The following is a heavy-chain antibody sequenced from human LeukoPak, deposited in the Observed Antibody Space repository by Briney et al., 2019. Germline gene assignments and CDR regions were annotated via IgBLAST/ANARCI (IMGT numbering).Heavy chain of an antibody. CDR1: GGSISSSNW. CDR3: VCKTTAAAGTFDY. D-gene: IGHD6-13*01. Sequence: GSLRLSCAASGGSISSSNWWSWARQPPGKGLAWIGEINHSGRTNYNPSLKSRVTISVDKSKNQFALNLSSVTVADTALYYCVCKTTAAAGTFDYWGQGTLVTVSS. J-gene: IGHJ4*02. V-gene: IGHV4-4*02. CDR2: INHSGRT.